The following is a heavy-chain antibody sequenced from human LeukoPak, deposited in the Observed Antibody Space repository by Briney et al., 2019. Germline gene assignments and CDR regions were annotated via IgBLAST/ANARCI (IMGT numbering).Heavy chain of an antibody. J-gene: IGHJ4*02. V-gene: IGHV3-9*01. D-gene: IGHD1-26*01. CDR1: GFTFDDYA. CDR3: ARGGGSYYEGFDY. Sequence: PGGSLGLSCAASGFTFDDYAMHWVRQAPGKGLEWVSGISWNSGSIGYADSVKGRFTISRDNSKNTLYLQMNSLRAEDTAVYYCARGGGSYYEGFDYWGQGTLVTVSS. CDR2: ISWNSGSI.